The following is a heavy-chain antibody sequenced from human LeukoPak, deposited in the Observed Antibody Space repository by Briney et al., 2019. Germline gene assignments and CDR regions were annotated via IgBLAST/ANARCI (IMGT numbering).Heavy chain of an antibody. CDR1: GGAISSYY. CDR3: ARHYGP. D-gene: IGHD3-10*01. V-gene: IGHV4-59*08. J-gene: IGHJ5*02. CDR2: VSYTGDA. Sequence: NTSETLSLTCTVPGGAISSYYWSWIRQPPGKGLEWIGYVSYTGDASQNPSLRGRVTMSVDTSNNQVSLELSSVTAADTAVYYCARHYGPWGQGTLVTVSS.